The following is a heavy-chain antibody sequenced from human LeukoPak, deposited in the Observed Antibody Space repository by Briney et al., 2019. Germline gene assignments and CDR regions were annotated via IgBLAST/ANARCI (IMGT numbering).Heavy chain of an antibody. V-gene: IGHV3-30*04. D-gene: IGHD1-26*01. J-gene: IGHJ4*02. CDR1: GFTFSSYA. Sequence: GRSLRLSCAASGFTFSSYAMHWVRQAPGKGLEWVAVISYDGSNKYYADSVKGRFTISRGNSKNTLYLQMNSLRAEDTAVYYCARGPLKWELRFDYWGQGTLVTVSS. CDR3: ARGPLKWELRFDY. CDR2: ISYDGSNK.